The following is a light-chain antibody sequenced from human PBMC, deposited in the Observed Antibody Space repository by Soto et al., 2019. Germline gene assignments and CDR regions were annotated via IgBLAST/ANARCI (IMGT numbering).Light chain of an antibody. CDR1: QSVSSN. V-gene: IGKV3-20*01. CDR2: GAS. Sequence: EIVMTQSPATLSVSPGERATLSCRASQSVSSNLAWYQQKPGQAPRLLIYGASSRATGIPDRFSGSGSGTDLTLTISRLEPEDFAVYYCQQYGRSQTFGQGTKVDI. J-gene: IGKJ1*01. CDR3: QQYGRSQT.